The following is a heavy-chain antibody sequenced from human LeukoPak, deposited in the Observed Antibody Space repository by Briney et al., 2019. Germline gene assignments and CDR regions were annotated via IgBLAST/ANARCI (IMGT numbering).Heavy chain of an antibody. J-gene: IGHJ4*02. CDR3: ARDTVTTMGTFDY. CDR1: GGSISSHY. D-gene: IGHD4-17*01. V-gene: IGHV4-59*11. CDR2: IYYSGST. Sequence: SETLSLTCTVSGGSISSHYWSWIRQPPGKGLEWIGNIYYSGSTNYNPSLKSRVTISVDTSSNQFSLKLSTVTAADTAVYYCARDTVTTMGTFDYWGQGTLVTVSS.